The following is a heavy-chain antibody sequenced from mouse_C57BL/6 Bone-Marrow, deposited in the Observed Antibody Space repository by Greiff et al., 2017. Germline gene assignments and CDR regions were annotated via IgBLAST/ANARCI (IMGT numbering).Heavy chain of an antibody. Sequence: VQLQQPGAELVKPGASVKLSCKASGYTFTSYWMHWVKQRPGQGLEWIGMIHPNSGSTNYNEKFKSKATLTVDKSSSTAYMQLSSLTSEDSAVYYCAGGLSDYYAMDYWGQGTSVTVAS. D-gene: IGHD1-3*01. CDR3: AGGLSDYYAMDY. V-gene: IGHV1-64*01. J-gene: IGHJ4*01. CDR2: IHPNSGST. CDR1: GYTFTSYW.